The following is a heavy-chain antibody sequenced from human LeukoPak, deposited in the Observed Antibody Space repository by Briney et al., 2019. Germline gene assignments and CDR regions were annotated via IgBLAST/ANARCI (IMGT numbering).Heavy chain of an antibody. CDR3: ARTRRHYYGSGKNVTPWPAGLDV. V-gene: IGHV4-59*01. CDR2: SGSS. J-gene: IGHJ6*02. CDR1: GDSFDNYY. D-gene: IGHD3-10*01. Sequence: PSETLSLTCTVSGDSFDNYYWTWIRQPPGKGLEWIGYSGSSKYNPSLKSRVTISTDTSKRHFSLTLSFVTAADTAVYYCARTRRHYYGSGKNVTPWPAGLDVWGQGTTITVS.